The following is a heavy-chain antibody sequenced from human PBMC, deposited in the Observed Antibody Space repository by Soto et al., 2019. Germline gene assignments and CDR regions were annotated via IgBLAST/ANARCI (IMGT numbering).Heavy chain of an antibody. CDR1: GYAFTRYY. V-gene: IGHV1-46*01. J-gene: IGHJ4*02. Sequence: ALVKVSRTASGYAFTRYYMHWVLQAPGQGLEWMGIINPSGGSTSYAQKFQGRVTMTRDTSTSTVYMELSSLRSEDTAVYYCARESMSAREVDPYWGQGTMVTVSS. CDR3: ARESMSAREVDPY. D-gene: IGHD1-26*01. CDR2: INPSGGST.